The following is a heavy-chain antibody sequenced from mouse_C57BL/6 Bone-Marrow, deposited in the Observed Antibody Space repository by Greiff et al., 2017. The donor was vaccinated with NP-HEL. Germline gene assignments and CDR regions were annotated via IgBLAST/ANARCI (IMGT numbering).Heavy chain of an antibody. J-gene: IGHJ4*01. CDR3: ARDGVAMDY. Sequence: EVQLVESGGGLVKPGGSLKLSCAASGFTFSSYAMSWVRQTPEKRLEWVATISDGGSYTYYPDNVKGRFTISRDNAKNNLYLQMSHLKSEDTAMYYCARDGVAMDYWGQGTSVTVSS. V-gene: IGHV5-4*01. CDR1: GFTFSSYA. CDR2: ISDGGSYT.